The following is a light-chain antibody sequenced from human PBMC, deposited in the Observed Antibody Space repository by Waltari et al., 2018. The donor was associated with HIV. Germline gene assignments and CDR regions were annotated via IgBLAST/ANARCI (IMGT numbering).Light chain of an antibody. CDR2: RNN. J-gene: IGLJ3*02. CDR3: AAWDDSLSGLV. CDR1: SSNIGGNY. Sequence: QSVLTQPPSASGTPGQRVTISCSGSSSNIGGNYVYWYQQLPGTAPKLLIYRNNGRPSGVPDRFSGSKSGTSASLASSGLRSEDEADYYCAAWDDSLSGLVFGGGTKLTVL. V-gene: IGLV1-47*01.